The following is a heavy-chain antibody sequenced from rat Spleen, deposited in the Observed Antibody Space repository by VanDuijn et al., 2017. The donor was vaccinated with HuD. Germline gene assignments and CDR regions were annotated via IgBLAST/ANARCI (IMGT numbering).Heavy chain of an antibody. V-gene: IGHV2S63*01. CDR2: MWSGGST. D-gene: IGHD1-11*01. Sequence: EVQLVESDGDLVQPGRSLKLSCAASGFTFSVHWVRQPPGKGLEWMGIMWSGGSTAYNSALKSRLSISRDTSKSQVFLKINSLQTEDTAIYYCTRVNPYFDYWGQGVMVTVSS. CDR3: TRVNPYFDY. CDR1: GFTFS. J-gene: IGHJ2*01.